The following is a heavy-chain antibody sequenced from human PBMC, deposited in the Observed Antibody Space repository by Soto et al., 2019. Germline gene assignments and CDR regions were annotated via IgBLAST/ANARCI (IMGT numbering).Heavy chain of an antibody. CDR1: GGSISSSSYY. J-gene: IGHJ6*02. CDR2: IYYSGST. V-gene: IGHV4-39*01. CDR3: ARYSTLYGMDV. D-gene: IGHD2-21*01. Sequence: SETLSLTCTVSGGSISSSSYYWGWIRQPPGKGLEWIGSIYYSGSTYYNPSLKSRVTISVDTSKNQFSLKLSSVTAADTAVYYCARYSTLYGMDVWGQGTTVTVSS.